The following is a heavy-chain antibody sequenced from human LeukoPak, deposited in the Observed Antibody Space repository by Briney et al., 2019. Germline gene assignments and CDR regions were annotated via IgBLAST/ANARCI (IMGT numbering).Heavy chain of an antibody. V-gene: IGHV1-69*13. CDR1: GYTFGAYY. CDR2: IIPIFGTA. CDR3: ASLGGGELLFGSAFDI. D-gene: IGHD1-26*01. Sequence: ASVKVSCKASGYTFGAYYMYWVRQAPGQGLEWMGGIIPIFGTANYAQKFQGRVTITADESTSTAYMELSSLRSEDTAVYYCASLGGGELLFGSAFDIWGQGTMVTVSS. J-gene: IGHJ3*02.